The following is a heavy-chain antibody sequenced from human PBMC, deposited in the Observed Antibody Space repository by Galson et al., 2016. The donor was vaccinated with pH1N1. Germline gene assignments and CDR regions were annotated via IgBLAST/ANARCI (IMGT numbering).Heavy chain of an antibody. CDR2: VKQDGSEL. V-gene: IGHV3-7*01. J-gene: IGHJ2*01. CDR1: GFTFSSYW. CDR3: ARRYFDL. Sequence: SLRLSCAASGFTFSSYWMHWVRQAPGKGLEWVANVKQDGSELYYVGSVKGRFTISRDNAKSSLYLQMNSLRAEDTAVYYCARRYFDLWGRGTLVTVSS.